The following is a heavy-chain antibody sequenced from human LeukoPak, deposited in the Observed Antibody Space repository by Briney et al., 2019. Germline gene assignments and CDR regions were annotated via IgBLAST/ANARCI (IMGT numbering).Heavy chain of an antibody. CDR3: AGDKTTSGYYEFDF. J-gene: IGHJ4*02. CDR1: GFTFSSSA. Sequence: GGSLRLSCAASGFTFSSSAMSWVRQAPGKGLEWVSSISGSGGSTYYADSVKGRFTISRDISKNTVYLQMNSLRAEDTGVYYCAGDKTTSGYYEFDFWGQGALVTVSS. V-gene: IGHV3-23*01. D-gene: IGHD5-12*01. CDR2: ISGSGGST.